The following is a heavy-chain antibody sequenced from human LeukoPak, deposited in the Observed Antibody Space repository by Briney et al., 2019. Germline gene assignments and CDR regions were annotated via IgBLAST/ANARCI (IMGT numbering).Heavy chain of an antibody. V-gene: IGHV3-23*01. Sequence: GGSLRLSCAASGFPFTTHAMSWVRQASGKRLEWVSVISGSGGTIYYADSVKGRFTMFRDNSKNTLYLQMDSLRAEDTALYFCAKTFFFDRSGYYLDSWGLGTLVTVSS. CDR2: ISGSGGTI. CDR3: AKTFFFDRSGYYLDS. J-gene: IGHJ4*02. D-gene: IGHD3-22*01. CDR1: GFPFTTHA.